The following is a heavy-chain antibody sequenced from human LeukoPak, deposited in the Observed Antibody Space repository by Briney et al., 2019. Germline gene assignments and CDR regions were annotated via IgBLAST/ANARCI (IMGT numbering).Heavy chain of an antibody. CDR3: SNAHFRDY. Sequence: GGSLRLSCAVSGFTFTTYAMTWVRQAPGKGLEWVSAISGSGTSTYYADSVKGRFTISRDNSKNTLYLQINSLRAEDTAIYYCSNAHFRDYSGQGTLVTVSS. CDR1: GFTFTTYA. V-gene: IGHV3-23*01. CDR2: ISGSGTST. J-gene: IGHJ4*02. D-gene: IGHD2/OR15-2a*01.